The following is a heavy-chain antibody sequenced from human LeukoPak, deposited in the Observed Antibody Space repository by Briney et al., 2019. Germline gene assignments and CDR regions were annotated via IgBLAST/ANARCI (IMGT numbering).Heavy chain of an antibody. D-gene: IGHD6-19*01. V-gene: IGHV3-30-3*01. CDR2: ISYDGSNK. J-gene: IGHJ4*02. CDR1: GFTFSSFW. CDR3: AREGIAVADY. Sequence: GGSLRLSCAASGFTFSSFWMTWVRQAPGKGLEWVAVISYDGSNKYYADSVKGRFTISRDNSKNTLYLQMNSLRAEDTAVYYCAREGIAVADYWGQGTLVTVSS.